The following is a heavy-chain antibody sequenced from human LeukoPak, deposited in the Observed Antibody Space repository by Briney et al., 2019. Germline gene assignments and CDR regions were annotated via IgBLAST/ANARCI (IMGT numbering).Heavy chain of an antibody. CDR3: ARGGALGMDV. J-gene: IGHJ6*02. V-gene: IGHV3-11*01. CDR2: ISGVASDI. CDR1: GFTFSDYY. Sequence: GGSLRLSCAASGFTFSDYYMTWILQAPGKGLEWVSYISGVASDIYYGDSVKGRFTISRDNAKNSVYLQMNSLRAEDTAVYYCARGGALGMDVWGQGTTVTVSS. D-gene: IGHD1-26*01.